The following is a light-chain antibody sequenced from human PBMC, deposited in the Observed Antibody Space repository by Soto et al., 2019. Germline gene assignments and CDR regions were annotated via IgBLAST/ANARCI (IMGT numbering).Light chain of an antibody. Sequence: QSVLTQPPSASGTPGQRVTISVSGSSSNIGSNTVNWNQQLPGTAPKLLIYSNNQRPSGVPDRFSGSKSGTSASLAISGLQSEDEADYYCAAWDDSLNVVFGGGTKLTVL. J-gene: IGLJ2*01. CDR3: AAWDDSLNVV. CDR1: SSNIGSNT. CDR2: SNN. V-gene: IGLV1-44*01.